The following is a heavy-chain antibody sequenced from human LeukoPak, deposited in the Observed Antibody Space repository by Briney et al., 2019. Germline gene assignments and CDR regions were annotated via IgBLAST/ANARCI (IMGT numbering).Heavy chain of an antibody. Sequence: PSGTLSLTCGVSGGSISSTNWWSWVRQSPGQGLEWIGEISLTGRTNYNPSLNGRVTMLLDESSNHLSLHLTSVTAADTAIYYCSRESGAFCPFGYWGQGTLVIVPS. D-gene: IGHD1-26*01. CDR2: ISLTGRT. CDR1: GGSISSTNW. J-gene: IGHJ4*02. CDR3: SRESGAFCPFGY. V-gene: IGHV4-4*02.